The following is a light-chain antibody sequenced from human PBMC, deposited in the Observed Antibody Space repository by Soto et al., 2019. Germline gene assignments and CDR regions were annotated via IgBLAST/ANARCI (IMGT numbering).Light chain of an antibody. CDR2: KAS. Sequence: DIQMTQSPSTLSAFVGDRVTITCRATESIGRWLAWYQQKPGKAPKLLIYKASSLESGVPSRFSGSGSGTEFTLIISSLQPDDFATYYCHHYSSFSKPFGQGTTVEAK. J-gene: IGKJ1*01. CDR3: HHYSSFSKP. CDR1: ESIGRW. V-gene: IGKV1-5*03.